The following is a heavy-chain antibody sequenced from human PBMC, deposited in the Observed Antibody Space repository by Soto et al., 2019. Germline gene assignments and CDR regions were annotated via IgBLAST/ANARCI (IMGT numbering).Heavy chain of an antibody. V-gene: IGHV1-2*02. CDR1: GYTFTGYY. CDR2: INPNSGGT. D-gene: IGHD2-2*01. Sequence: ASVKVSCKASGYTFTGYYMHWVRQAPGQGLEWMGWINPNSGGTNYAQKFQGRVTMTRDTSISTAYMELSRLRSDDTAVYYCARGGGYCSSTSCYFWGMDVWGQGTTVTVSS. J-gene: IGHJ6*02. CDR3: ARGGGYCSSTSCYFWGMDV.